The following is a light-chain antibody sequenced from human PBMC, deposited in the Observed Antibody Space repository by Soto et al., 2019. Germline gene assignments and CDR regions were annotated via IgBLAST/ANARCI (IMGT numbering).Light chain of an antibody. Sequence: EIVMTQSPATLSVSPGERATLSCRASQIISSNLAWYQQKPGQAPRLLIYGASTRATGIPARFSGSGSGTEFTLTISSLQSEDFAVYYCQQYNNWPPWTFGQGTKVDIK. CDR3: QQYNNWPPWT. CDR1: QIISSN. V-gene: IGKV3-15*01. CDR2: GAS. J-gene: IGKJ1*01.